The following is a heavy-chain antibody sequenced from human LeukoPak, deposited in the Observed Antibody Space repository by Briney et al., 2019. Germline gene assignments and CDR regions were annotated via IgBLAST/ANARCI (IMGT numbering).Heavy chain of an antibody. CDR3: TTWVGAHFDF. D-gene: IGHD1-26*01. J-gene: IGHJ4*02. Sequence: GGSLRLSCAASEFTFSNFAMSWVRQAPGKGLEWVSTIDGPTFRTHYADSVMGRFTISRDNSKNTLYLQMNSLRAEDAAVYFCTTWVGAHFDFWGQGTLVTVSS. V-gene: IGHV3-23*01. CDR2: IDGPTFRT. CDR1: EFTFSNFA.